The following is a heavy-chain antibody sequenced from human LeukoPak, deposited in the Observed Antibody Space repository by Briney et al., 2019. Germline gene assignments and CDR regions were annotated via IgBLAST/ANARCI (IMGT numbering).Heavy chain of an antibody. CDR1: GYTFTSYA. J-gene: IGHJ3*02. D-gene: IGHD3-9*01. V-gene: IGHV1-3*01. Sequence: GASVKVSCKASGYTFTSYAMHWVRQAPGQRLEWMGWINAGNDNTKYSQKFQGRVTITRDTSASTAYMELSSLRSEDTAVYYCARVDPDILTGYYNAFDIWGQGTMVTVSS. CDR2: INAGNDNT. CDR3: ARVDPDILTGYYNAFDI.